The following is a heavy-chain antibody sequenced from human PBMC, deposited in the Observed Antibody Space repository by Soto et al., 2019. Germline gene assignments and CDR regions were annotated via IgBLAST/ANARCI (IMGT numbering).Heavy chain of an antibody. Sequence: PSETLSLTCTVSGGSITNYYWSWIRQPPGKGLEWIGFIHYSGSTNYSPSLNSRVIISVDTSKNQFSLILTSVTAADTAVYYCARVRGSSSFEVWGQGTQVTVSS. V-gene: IGHV4-59*01. CDR1: GGSITNYY. D-gene: IGHD3-10*01. CDR3: ARVRGSSSFEV. CDR2: IHYSGST. J-gene: IGHJ4*02.